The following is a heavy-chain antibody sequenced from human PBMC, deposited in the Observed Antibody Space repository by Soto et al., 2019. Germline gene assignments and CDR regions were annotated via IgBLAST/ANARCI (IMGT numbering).Heavy chain of an antibody. CDR3: ASRYSRGAFDY. J-gene: IGHJ4*02. CDR1: GDSISSTSYY. D-gene: IGHD5-18*01. CDR2: VHSGGNT. Sequence: SETLSLTCTVSGDSISSTSYYWGWIRQPPGKGLAWIGNVHSGGNTNYNPSLESRVTMSLDTSKSQFSLKLSSVTAADTAVYYCASRYSRGAFDYWGQGTLVTVSS. V-gene: IGHV4-39*01.